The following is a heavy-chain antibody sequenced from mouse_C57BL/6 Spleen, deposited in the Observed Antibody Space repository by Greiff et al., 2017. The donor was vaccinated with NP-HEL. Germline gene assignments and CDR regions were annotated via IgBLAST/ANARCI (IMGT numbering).Heavy chain of an antibody. CDR2: IDPETGGT. CDR3: ARRRDYVFDY. Sequence: VQLQQSGAELVRPGASVTLSCKASGYTFTDYEMHWVKQTPVHGLEWIGAIDPETGGTAYNQKFKGKAILTADKSSSTAYMELRSLTSEDSAVYYCARRRDYVFDYWGQGTTLTVSS. CDR1: GYTFTDYE. D-gene: IGHD2-4*01. J-gene: IGHJ2*01. V-gene: IGHV1-15*01.